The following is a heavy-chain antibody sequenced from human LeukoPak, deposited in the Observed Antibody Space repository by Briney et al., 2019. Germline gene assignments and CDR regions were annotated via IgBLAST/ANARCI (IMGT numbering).Heavy chain of an antibody. V-gene: IGHV4-39*01. CDR2: IYYSGST. CDR1: GGSISSSSYY. Sequence: PSETLSLTCTVSGGSISSSSYYWGRIRQPPGTGLEWIGSIYYSGSTYYNPSLKSRVTISVDTSKNQFSLKLSSVTAADTAVYYCATQETVQSYYYDSSGSVDYWGQGTLVTVSS. D-gene: IGHD3-22*01. CDR3: ATQETVQSYYYDSSGSVDY. J-gene: IGHJ4*02.